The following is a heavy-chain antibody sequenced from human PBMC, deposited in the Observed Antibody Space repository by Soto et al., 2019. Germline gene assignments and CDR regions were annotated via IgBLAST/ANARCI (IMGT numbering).Heavy chain of an antibody. CDR2: ICSSGTT. D-gene: IGHD1-1*01. CDR3: ARHRRETGTHAQPRDN. Sequence: KPSETLSLTCTVSGASFSGCDYYWGWVRQPPGKGLAWIGSICSSGTTYYSPSLRGRVTMSVDSTNNQFSLSLNSVTAADTAVYFCARHRRETGTHAQPRDNWGQGTQVTVSS. CDR1: GASFSGCDYY. V-gene: IGHV4-39*01. J-gene: IGHJ4*02.